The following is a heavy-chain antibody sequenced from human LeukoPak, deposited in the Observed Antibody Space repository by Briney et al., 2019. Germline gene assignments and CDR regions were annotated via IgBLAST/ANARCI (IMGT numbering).Heavy chain of an antibody. D-gene: IGHD6-13*01. J-gene: IGHJ4*02. Sequence: GGSLRLSCAASGFIFSNSALSWVRQAPGKGLEWVAVISYDGSNKYYADSVKGRFTIPRDNSKNTLCLQMNSLRAQDTAVYYCARLIAAAGTFDYWGQGTLVTVSS. CDR1: GFIFSNSA. CDR2: ISYDGSNK. V-gene: IGHV3-30*04. CDR3: ARLIAAAGTFDY.